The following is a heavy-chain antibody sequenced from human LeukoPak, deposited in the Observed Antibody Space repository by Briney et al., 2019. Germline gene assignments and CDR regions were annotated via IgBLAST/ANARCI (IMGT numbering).Heavy chain of an antibody. D-gene: IGHD1-26*01. V-gene: IGHV1-18*01. CDR1: GYSFITFG. Sequence: ASVKVSCKASGYSFITFGISWVRQAPGHGLEWMGYISGPSDDINYANNFQDRLTMTTDTSTSTAYMELRSLTSDDTAVYHCARDWDGRSDCFDPWGQGTLVIVSS. CDR3: ARDWDGRSDCFDP. J-gene: IGHJ5*02. CDR2: ISGPSDDI.